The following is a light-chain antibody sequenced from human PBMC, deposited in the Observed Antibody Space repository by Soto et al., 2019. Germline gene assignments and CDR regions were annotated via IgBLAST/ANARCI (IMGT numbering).Light chain of an antibody. CDR1: QSVSSSY. CDR3: QQYGSSPLTT. J-gene: IGKJ1*01. CDR2: GAS. V-gene: IGKV3-20*01. Sequence: EIVLTQSPGTLSLSPGERATLSCRASQSVSSSYLAWYQQKPGQAPRLLIYGASSRATGIPDRFSGSGSGTDFTLTISRLETEDFAVYYCQQYGSSPLTTFGQGTKVEIK.